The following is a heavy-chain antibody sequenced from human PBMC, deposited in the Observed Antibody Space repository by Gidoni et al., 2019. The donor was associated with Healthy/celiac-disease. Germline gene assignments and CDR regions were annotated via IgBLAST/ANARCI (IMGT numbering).Heavy chain of an antibody. J-gene: IGHJ6*02. V-gene: IGHV3-48*01. CDR1: GFTFSSYS. CDR3: ARDMSITYYYYGMDV. Sequence: EVQLLESAGGLLQPGGSLRLSCAASGFTFSSYSMNWVRQAPGKGLEWVSYISSSSSTIYYADSVKGRFTISRDNAKNSLYLQMNSLRAEDTAVYYCARDMSITYYYYGMDVWGQGTTVTVSS. CDR2: ISSSSSTI. D-gene: IGHD3-10*01.